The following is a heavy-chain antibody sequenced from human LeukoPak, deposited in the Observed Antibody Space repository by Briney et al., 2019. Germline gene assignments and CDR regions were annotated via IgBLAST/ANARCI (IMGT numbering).Heavy chain of an antibody. J-gene: IGHJ6*04. V-gene: IGHV1-8*02. CDR2: MNPNSGNT. D-gene: IGHD5-12*01. CDR3: ARGRRLRFWMDV. Sequence: GASVKVSCKASGYTFTSYDINWVRQATGQGHEWMGWMNPNSGNTGYAQKFQGRVTITRNTSISTAYMELSSLRSEDTAVYYCARGRRLRFWMDVWGKGTTVTVSS. CDR1: GYTFTSYD.